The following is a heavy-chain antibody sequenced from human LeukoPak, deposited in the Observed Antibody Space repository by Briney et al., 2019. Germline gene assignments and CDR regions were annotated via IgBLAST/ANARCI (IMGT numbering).Heavy chain of an antibody. CDR2: MNPNSGNT. Sequence: ASVKVSCKASGYTFTSYDINWVRQAPGQRLEWMGWMNPNSGNTGYAQKFQGRVTITRNTSISTAYMELSSLRSEDTAVYYCARGKRAPPNYYYMDVWGKGTTVTVSS. CDR3: ARGKRAPPNYYYMDV. J-gene: IGHJ6*03. D-gene: IGHD6-6*01. CDR1: GYTFTSYD. V-gene: IGHV1-8*03.